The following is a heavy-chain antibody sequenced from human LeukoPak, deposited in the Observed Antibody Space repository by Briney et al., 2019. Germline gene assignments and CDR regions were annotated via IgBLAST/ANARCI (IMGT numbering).Heavy chain of an antibody. CDR3: ARLYAVVPAPLGY. CDR2: INHSGST. J-gene: IGHJ4*02. V-gene: IGHV4-34*01. D-gene: IGHD2-2*01. CDR1: GGSFSGYY. Sequence: PSETLSLTCAVYGGSFSGYYWSWIRQPPGKGLEWIGEINHSGSTNYNPSLKSRVTISVDTSKNQFSLKLSSVTAADTAVYYCARLYAVVPAPLGYWGQGNLVTLSS.